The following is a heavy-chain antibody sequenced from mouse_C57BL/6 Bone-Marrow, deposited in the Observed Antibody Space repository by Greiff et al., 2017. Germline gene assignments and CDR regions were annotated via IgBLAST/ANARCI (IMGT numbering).Heavy chain of an antibody. V-gene: IGHV5-6*01. CDR3: ARPSRGYFDY. Sequence: EVHLVESGGDLVKPGGSLKLSCAASGFTFSSYGMSWVRQTPDKRLEWVATISSGGSYTYYPDSVKGRFTITRDNAKNTRYLQMSSLKSEDTAMYYCARPSRGYFDYWGQGTTLTVSS. J-gene: IGHJ2*01. CDR2: ISSGGSYT. CDR1: GFTFSSYG.